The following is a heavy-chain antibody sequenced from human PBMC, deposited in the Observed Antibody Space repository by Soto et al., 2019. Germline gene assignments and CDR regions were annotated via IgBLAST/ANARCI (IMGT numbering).Heavy chain of an antibody. CDR1: GFTFSSYS. Sequence: GGSLRLSCAASGFTFSSYSMNWVRQAPGKGLEWVSSISSSSSYIYYADSVKGRFTISRDNAKNSLYLQMNSLRAEDTAVYYCARDQEGWVAAADAHLLDYWGQGTLVTVSS. CDR3: ARDQEGWVAAADAHLLDY. V-gene: IGHV3-21*01. D-gene: IGHD6-13*01. J-gene: IGHJ4*02. CDR2: ISSSSSYI.